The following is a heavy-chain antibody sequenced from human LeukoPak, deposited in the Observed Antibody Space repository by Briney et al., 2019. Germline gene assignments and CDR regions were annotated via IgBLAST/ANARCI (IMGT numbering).Heavy chain of an antibody. CDR2: INAGNGNT. D-gene: IGHD3-22*01. Sequence: ASVKASCKASGYTFTSYAMHWVRQAPGQRLEWMGWINAGNGNTKYSQKFQGRVTITRDTSASTAYMELSSLRSEDTAVYYCARASYYYDSSGGDYWGQGTLVTVSS. CDR1: GYTFTSYA. CDR3: ARASYYYDSSGGDY. J-gene: IGHJ4*02. V-gene: IGHV1-3*01.